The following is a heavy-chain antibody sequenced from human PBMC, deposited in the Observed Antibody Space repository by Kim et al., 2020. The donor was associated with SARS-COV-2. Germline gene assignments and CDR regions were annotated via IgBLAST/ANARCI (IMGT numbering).Heavy chain of an antibody. V-gene: IGHV4-59*09. Sequence: SLKSRVTISVDTSKNQFSLKLSYVTAADTAVYYCARGGDYYDSSGYLPNYWGQGTLVTVSS. J-gene: IGHJ4*02. CDR3: ARGGDYYDSSGYLPNY. D-gene: IGHD3-22*01.